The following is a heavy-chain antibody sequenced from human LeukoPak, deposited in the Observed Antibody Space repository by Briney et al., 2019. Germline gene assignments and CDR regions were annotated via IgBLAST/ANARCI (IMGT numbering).Heavy chain of an antibody. CDR3: ARDFEEWELLGYYFDY. V-gene: IGHV3-30-3*01. J-gene: IGHJ4*02. CDR2: TSSDLNVK. D-gene: IGHD1-26*01. CDR1: GFTFRNYV. Sequence: GGSLRLSCAASGFTFRNYVIHWVRQAPGKGLEWVAVTSSDLNVKLYADSVKGRFTISRDNSKNTLYLQMSSLRAEDTAVYYCARDFEEWELLGYYFDYWGQGTLVTVSS.